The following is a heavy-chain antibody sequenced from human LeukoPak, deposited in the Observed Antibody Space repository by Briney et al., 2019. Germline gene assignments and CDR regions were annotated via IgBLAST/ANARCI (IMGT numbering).Heavy chain of an antibody. V-gene: IGHV1-69*13. CDR3: ARDASSGYTP. CDR2: IIPIFGTA. CDR1: GGTFSSYA. D-gene: IGHD3-22*01. J-gene: IGHJ5*02. Sequence: GASVKVSCKASGGTFSSYAISWVRQAPGQGLEWMGGIIPIFGTANYAQKFQGRVTITADESTSTAYMELSSLRSEDTAVYYCARDASSGYTPWGQETLVTVSS.